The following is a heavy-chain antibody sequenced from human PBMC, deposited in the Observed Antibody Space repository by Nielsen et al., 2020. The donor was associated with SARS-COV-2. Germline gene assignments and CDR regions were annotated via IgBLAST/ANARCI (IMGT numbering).Heavy chain of an antibody. V-gene: IGHV4-34*01. D-gene: IGHD5-12*01. CDR3: AREGSGRGYSGYDY. J-gene: IGHJ4*02. CDR2: SNHSGST. Sequence: SETLSLTCAVNGGSFRGYYWSWIRQPPGKGLEWIGESNHSGSTNYNPSLKRRVTISVDTSKNQFSLKLSSVTAADTAVYYCAREGSGRGYSGYDYWGQGTLVTVSS. CDR1: GGSFRGYY.